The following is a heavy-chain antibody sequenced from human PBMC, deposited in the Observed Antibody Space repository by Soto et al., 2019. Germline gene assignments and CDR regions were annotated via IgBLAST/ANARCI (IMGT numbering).Heavy chain of an antibody. CDR3: ASQGYCSGGSCYNYYYYGMDV. V-gene: IGHV1-3*01. D-gene: IGHD2-15*01. CDR1: GYTFTIYA. J-gene: IGHJ6*02. Sequence: ASVKVSCKASGYTFTIYAMHCVVRSPLRRLEWMGWINAGNGNTKYSQKFQGRVTITRDTSASTAYMELSSLRSEDTAVYYCASQGYCSGGSCYNYYYYGMDVWGQGTTVTVSS. CDR2: INAGNGNT.